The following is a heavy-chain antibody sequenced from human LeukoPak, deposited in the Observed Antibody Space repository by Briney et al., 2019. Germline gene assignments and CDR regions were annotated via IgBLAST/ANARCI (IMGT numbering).Heavy chain of an antibody. D-gene: IGHD5-18*01. CDR1: GYSFTNYW. CDR3: ARTPQGYPFDY. V-gene: IGHV5-51*01. Sequence: GESLKISCKASGYSFTNYWIGWVRQMPGKGLEWMGIVYPGDSQTIYRPSFQGQVTISADKSISTAYLQWSSLKASDTAMYYCARTPQGYPFDYWGQGTLVTVSS. CDR2: VYPGDSQT. J-gene: IGHJ4*02.